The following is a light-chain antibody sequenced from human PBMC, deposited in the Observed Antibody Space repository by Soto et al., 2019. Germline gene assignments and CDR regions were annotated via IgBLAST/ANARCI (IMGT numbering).Light chain of an antibody. Sequence: QSVLTQPPSASGSPGQSVTISCTGTSSDVGGYSSVAWFQHHPGKAPKLMIYEVSKRPSGVPDRFSGSKSGNTASLTVSGLQAEDEADYYCISYAGSNNYVFGTGTKVPV. V-gene: IGLV2-8*01. CDR3: ISYAGSNNYV. CDR2: EVS. CDR1: SSDVGGYSS. J-gene: IGLJ1*01.